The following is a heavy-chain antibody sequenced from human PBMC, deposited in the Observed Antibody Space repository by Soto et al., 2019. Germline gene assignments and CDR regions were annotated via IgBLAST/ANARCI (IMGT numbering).Heavy chain of an antibody. CDR1: GFTFSSYS. CDR2: ISSSSSYI. V-gene: IGHV3-21*01. CDR3: ARESYDILTGYHKGMDV. J-gene: IGHJ6*02. Sequence: EVQLVESGGGLVKPGGSLRLSCAASGFTFSSYSMNWVRQAPGKGLEWVSSISSSSSYIYYADSVKGRFTISRDTAKNSLYLQMNSLRAKDTAVYYCARESYDILTGYHKGMDVLGQGTTVTVAS. D-gene: IGHD3-9*01.